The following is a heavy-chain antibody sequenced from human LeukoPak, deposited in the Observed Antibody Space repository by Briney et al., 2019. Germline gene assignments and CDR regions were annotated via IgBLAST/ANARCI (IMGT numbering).Heavy chain of an antibody. CDR3: ARVTIIRGAKFFDP. CDR2: ISSSGSSR. J-gene: IGHJ5*02. Sequence: GGSLRLPCAASGFTFSDYYMSWIRQAPGKGLEWVSYISSSGSSRYYADSVQGRFTISRDNARNSLYLQMNSLRAEDTAVFYCARVTIIRGAKFFDPWGQGTLVTVSS. CDR1: GFTFSDYY. D-gene: IGHD3-10*01. V-gene: IGHV3-11*01.